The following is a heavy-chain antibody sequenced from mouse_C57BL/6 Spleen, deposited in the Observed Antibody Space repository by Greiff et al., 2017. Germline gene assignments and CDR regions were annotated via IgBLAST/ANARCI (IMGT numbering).Heavy chain of an antibody. CDR3: ASSEDSSCYVLYFDY. CDR1: GYTFTDYN. Sequence: VQLKQSGPELVKPGASVKIPCKASGYTFTDYNMDWVKQSHGKSLEWIGDINPNNGGTIYNQKFKGKATLTVDKSSSTAYMELRSLTSEDSAVYYSASSEDSSCYVLYFDYWGQGTTLTVSS. J-gene: IGHJ2*01. CDR2: INPNNGGT. D-gene: IGHD3-2*02. V-gene: IGHV1-18*01.